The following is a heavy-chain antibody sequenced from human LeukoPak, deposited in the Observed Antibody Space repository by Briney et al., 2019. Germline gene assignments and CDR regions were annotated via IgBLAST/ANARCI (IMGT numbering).Heavy chain of an antibody. CDR3: AKEYRYYGFTYYFDY. V-gene: IGHV3-30*18. D-gene: IGHD3-10*01. CDR2: ISYDGSNK. CDR1: GFTFSSYG. J-gene: IGHJ4*02. Sequence: PGGSLRLSCAASGFTFSSYGMHWVRQAPGKGLEWVAVISYDGSNKYYADSVKGRFTISRDNSKNTLYLQMNSLRAEDTAVYYCAKEYRYYGFTYYFDYWGQGTLVTVSS.